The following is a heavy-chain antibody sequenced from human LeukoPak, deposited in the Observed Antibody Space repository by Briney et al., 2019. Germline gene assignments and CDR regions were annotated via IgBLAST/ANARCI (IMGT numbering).Heavy chain of an antibody. D-gene: IGHD4-17*01. Sequence: GASVKVSCKASGYTFTGYYMHWVRQAPGQGLEWMGWINPNSGGTNYAQKFQGRVTMTRDTSISTAYMELSRLRSDDTAVYYCARTYYGDLTAYFDYWGQGTLVTVSS. CDR2: INPNSGGT. CDR3: ARTYYGDLTAYFDY. V-gene: IGHV1-2*02. CDR1: GYTFTGYY. J-gene: IGHJ4*02.